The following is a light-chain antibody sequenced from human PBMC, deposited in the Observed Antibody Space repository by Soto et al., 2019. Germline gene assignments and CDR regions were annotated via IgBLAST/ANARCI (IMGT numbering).Light chain of an antibody. Sequence: DIQMTQSPSSLSASVGDRVTITCRASQSISTSLHWYQQKPGKAPNLLIYAASTLQCGVPSRFSVNRIRTDFNLNIRSLQTKDFATYFCEHGYSSPLTFGGGTKVDIK. J-gene: IGKJ4*01. CDR3: EHGYSSPLT. V-gene: IGKV1-39*01. CDR2: AAS. CDR1: QSISTS.